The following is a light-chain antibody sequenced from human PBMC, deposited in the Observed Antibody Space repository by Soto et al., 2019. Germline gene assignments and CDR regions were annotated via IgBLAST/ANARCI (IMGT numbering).Light chain of an antibody. CDR1: SSDVGGYDF. Sequence: QSALAQPRSVSGSPGQSVTLSCTGTSSDVGGYDFVSWYQQYPGKAPKLIIFDVTERTSGVPDRFSGSKSGNSASLTISGLQAEDEADYYCSAYAGSYILGVFGGGTTLTVL. V-gene: IGLV2-11*01. J-gene: IGLJ3*02. CDR3: SAYAGSYILGV. CDR2: DVT.